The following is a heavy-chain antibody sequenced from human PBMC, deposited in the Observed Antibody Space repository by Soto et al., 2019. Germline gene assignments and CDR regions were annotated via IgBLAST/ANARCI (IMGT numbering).Heavy chain of an antibody. Sequence: EVQLVESGGGLVEPGGSLRLSCAASGFTFNSYWMHWVRQAPGKGLVWVSRINFAGTTTNYADSVKGRFTISRDNAKNTLYRPMNSLRDEDTAVYYCTTGGFRQSLLDYWCQASRVTVPP. CDR2: INFAGTTT. J-gene: IGHJ4*02. CDR3: TTGGFRQSLLDY. CDR1: GFTFNSYW. V-gene: IGHV3-74*01. D-gene: IGHD5-12*01.